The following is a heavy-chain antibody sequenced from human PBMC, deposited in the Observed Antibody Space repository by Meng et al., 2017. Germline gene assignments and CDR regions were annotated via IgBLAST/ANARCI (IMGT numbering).Heavy chain of an antibody. D-gene: IGHD3-16*01. J-gene: IGHJ4*02. CDR1: GFTFSSYA. V-gene: IGHV3-23*04. CDR2: ISGSGGST. CDR3: AKADLRGYMLRFDY. Sequence: EVRVVESGGGLGQPGGSLRLSCAASGFTFSSYARSWVRQAPGKGLEWVSAISGSGGSTYYADSVKGRFTISRDNSKNTLYLQMNSLRAEDTAVYYCAKADLRGYMLRFDYWGQGTLVTVSS.